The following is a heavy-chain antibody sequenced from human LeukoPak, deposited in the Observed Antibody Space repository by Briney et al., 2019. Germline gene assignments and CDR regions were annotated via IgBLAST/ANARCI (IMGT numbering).Heavy chain of an antibody. CDR1: GHTFTSYD. D-gene: IGHD3-10*01. Sequence: ASVKVSCKASGHTFTSYDINWVRQATGQGLEWMGWMNPNSGNTGYAQKFRGRVTMTRNTSISTAYMELSSLRSEDTAVYYCARALWFGELLPLDYWGQGTLVTVSS. CDR2: MNPNSGNT. V-gene: IGHV1-8*01. J-gene: IGHJ4*02. CDR3: ARALWFGELLPLDY.